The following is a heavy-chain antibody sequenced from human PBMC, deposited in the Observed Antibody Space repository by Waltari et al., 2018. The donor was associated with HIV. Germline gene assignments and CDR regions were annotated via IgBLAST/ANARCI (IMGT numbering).Heavy chain of an antibody. Sequence: QVQLVESGGGVVQPGRSLRLSCAASGFTFSSYDMHWVRQATGSGLDCVAAISDDGKRKYYLDSVKGLCTISRDISKHSLYLQKSTLRPEDTALYYWATDEGVGFVSDLDVWGQGTTVTVSS. CDR3: ATDEGVGFVSDLDV. V-gene: IGHV3-30*03. J-gene: IGHJ6*02. CDR2: ISDDGKRK. CDR1: GFTFSSYD. D-gene: IGHD1-26*01.